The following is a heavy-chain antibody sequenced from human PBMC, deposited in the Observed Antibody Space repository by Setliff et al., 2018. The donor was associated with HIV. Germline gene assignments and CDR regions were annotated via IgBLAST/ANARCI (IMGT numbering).Heavy chain of an antibody. Sequence: ASVKVSCKASGYTFTGYYMHWVRQAPGQGLEWMGRINPNSGGTNYAQKFQGRVTMTRDTSISTAYMELSRLRSDDTAVYYCARGGSYTSRYYYYYMDVWGKGTTVTVSS. J-gene: IGHJ6*03. V-gene: IGHV1-2*06. CDR1: GYTFTGYY. CDR2: INPNSGGT. CDR3: ARGGSYTSRYYYYYMDV. D-gene: IGHD2-2*01.